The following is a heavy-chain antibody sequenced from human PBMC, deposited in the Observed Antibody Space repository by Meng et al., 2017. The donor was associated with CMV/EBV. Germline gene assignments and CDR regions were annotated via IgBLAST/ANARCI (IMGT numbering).Heavy chain of an antibody. J-gene: IGHJ5*02. CDR2: IYTSGST. CDR1: GGSISSYY. Sequence: QVQLQESGPGLVKPSETLSLTCTVSGGSISSYYWSWIRQPAGKGLEWIGRIYTSGSTNYNPSLKSRVTMSVDTSKNQFSLKLSSVTAADTAVYYCARVFPPPAAADYWQNNWFDPWGQGTLVTVSS. CDR3: ARVFPPPAAADYWQNNWFDP. V-gene: IGHV4-4*07. D-gene: IGHD6-13*01.